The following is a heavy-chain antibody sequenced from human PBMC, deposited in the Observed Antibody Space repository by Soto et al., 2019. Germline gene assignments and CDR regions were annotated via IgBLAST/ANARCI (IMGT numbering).Heavy chain of an antibody. J-gene: IGHJ6*02. CDR1: Y. Sequence: YWIGWVRQLPGKGLEWIGYIYYSGSTYYNPSLKSRVTISVDTSKNQFSLKLSSVTAADTAVYYCARGGGGNSFYYYYGMDVWGQGTTVTAP. D-gene: IGHD2-21*02. CDR2: IYYSGST. V-gene: IGHV4-30-4*08. CDR3: ARGGGGNSFYYYYGMDV.